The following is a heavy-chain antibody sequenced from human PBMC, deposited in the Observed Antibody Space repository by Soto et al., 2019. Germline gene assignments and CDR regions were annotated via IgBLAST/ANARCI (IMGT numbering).Heavy chain of an antibody. V-gene: IGHV3-23*01. CDR2: ISGSGGST. CDR1: GFTFSSYA. CDR3: ATPGYYDSSGYADAFDI. D-gene: IGHD3-22*01. Sequence: GGSLRLSCAASGFTFSSYAMSWVRQAPGKGLEWVSAISGSGGSTYYADSVKGRFTISRDNSKNTLYLQMNSLRAEDTAIYYYATPGYYDSSGYADAFDIWGQVTMVTVSS. J-gene: IGHJ3*02.